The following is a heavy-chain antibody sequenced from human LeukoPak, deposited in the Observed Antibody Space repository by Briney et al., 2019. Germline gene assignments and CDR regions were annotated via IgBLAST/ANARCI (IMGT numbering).Heavy chain of an antibody. CDR1: GYTFTSHG. CDR2: ISAYNGHT. D-gene: IGHD3-9*01. V-gene: IGHV1-18*01. J-gene: IGHJ4*02. Sequence: ASVKVSCKASGYTFTSHGISWVRQAPGQGLEWMGWISAYNGHTNYAQKLQGRVTMTTDTSTSTAYMELRSLRSDDTAVYYCARVIADYDILTGLYYFDYWGQGTLVTVSS. CDR3: ARVIADYDILTGLYYFDY.